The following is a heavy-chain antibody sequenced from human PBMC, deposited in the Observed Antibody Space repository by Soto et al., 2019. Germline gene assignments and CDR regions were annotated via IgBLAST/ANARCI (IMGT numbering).Heavy chain of an antibody. V-gene: IGHV1-18*01. CDR2: ISAYNGNT. Sequence: ASVKVSCKASGYTFTSYGISWVRQAPGQGLEWMGWISAYNGNTNYAQKLQGRVTMTTDTSTSTAYMELRSLRSDDTAVYYCARVELAYDFWSGYYSPYYYYGMDVWG. D-gene: IGHD3-3*01. J-gene: IGHJ6*02. CDR1: GYTFTSYG. CDR3: ARVELAYDFWSGYYSPYYYYGMDV.